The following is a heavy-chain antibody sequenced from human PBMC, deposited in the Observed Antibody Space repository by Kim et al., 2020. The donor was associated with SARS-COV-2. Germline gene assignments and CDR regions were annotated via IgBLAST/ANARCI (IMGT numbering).Heavy chain of an antibody. Sequence: GGSLRLSCAASGFTVSRNYMSWVRQAPGKGLEWVSVIYSGGSTYYADSVKGRFTISRDNSKNTLYLQMNSLRAEDTAVYYCARGLVGSSGGYGMDVWGQGTTVSVS. CDR2: IYSGGST. J-gene: IGHJ6*02. V-gene: IGHV3-53*01. CDR3: ARGLVGSSGGYGMDV. D-gene: IGHD6-13*01. CDR1: GFTVSRNY.